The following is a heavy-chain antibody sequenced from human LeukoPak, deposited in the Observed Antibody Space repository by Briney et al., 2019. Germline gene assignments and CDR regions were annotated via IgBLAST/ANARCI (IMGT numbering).Heavy chain of an antibody. V-gene: IGHV3-48*03. CDR1: GFTFSSYE. Sequence: GGSLRLSCADSGFTFSSYEMNWVRQAPGKGLEWVSYISSSGSTIYYADSVKGRFTISRDNAKNSLYLQMNSLRAEDTAVYYCASFAAYGYSYRYYFDYWGQGTLVTVSS. D-gene: IGHD5-18*01. CDR2: ISSSGSTI. CDR3: ASFAAYGYSYRYYFDY. J-gene: IGHJ4*02.